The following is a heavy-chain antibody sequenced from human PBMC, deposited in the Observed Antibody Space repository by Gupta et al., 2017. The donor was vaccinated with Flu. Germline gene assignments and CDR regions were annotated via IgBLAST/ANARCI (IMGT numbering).Heavy chain of an antibody. V-gene: IGHV3-21*01. Sequence: EVQLVESGGGLVKPGGSLRLSCAASGFTFSSYSMNWVRQAPGKGLEWVSSISSSSSYIYYADSVKGRFTISRDNAKNSLYLQMNSLRAEDTAVYYCARASIEWELNHYGMDVWGQGTTVTVSS. D-gene: IGHD1-26*01. J-gene: IGHJ6*02. CDR1: GFTFSSYS. CDR2: ISSSSSYI. CDR3: ARASIEWELNHYGMDV.